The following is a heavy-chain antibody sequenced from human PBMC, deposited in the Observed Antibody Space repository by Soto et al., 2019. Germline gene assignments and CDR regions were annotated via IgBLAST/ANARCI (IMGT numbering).Heavy chain of an antibody. CDR1: GYTFTGHY. D-gene: IGHD1-26*01. CDR3: GRGRSGQLVVFY. Sequence: QVQLVQYGAEVKKPGASVKVSCKASGYTFTGHYIHWVRQAPEQGPEWMGEIGPESGATRYAQKFQGMVTMSRDTSITTVYMELNNLSPDDTAVYYCGRGRSGQLVVFYWGQGTPVTVSS. V-gene: IGHV1-2*02. CDR2: IGPESGAT. J-gene: IGHJ4*02.